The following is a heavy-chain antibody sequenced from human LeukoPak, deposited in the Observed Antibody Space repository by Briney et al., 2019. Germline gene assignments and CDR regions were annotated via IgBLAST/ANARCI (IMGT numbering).Heavy chain of an antibody. Sequence: GGSLRLSCAASGFTFSNNWMTWVRQAPGKGLEWVASVKKDASGKYYVDSVKGRFTISRDNAKNSLYLQMNSLRAEDTAVYYCASSYGASSSLIGYWGQGTLVTVSS. V-gene: IGHV3-7*01. D-gene: IGHD6-6*01. CDR2: VKKDASGK. CDR3: ASSYGASSSLIGY. CDR1: GFTFSNNW. J-gene: IGHJ4*02.